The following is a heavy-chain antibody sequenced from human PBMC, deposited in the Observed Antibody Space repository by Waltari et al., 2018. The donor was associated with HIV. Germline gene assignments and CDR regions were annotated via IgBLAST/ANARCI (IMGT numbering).Heavy chain of an antibody. CDR2: INRDGSST. J-gene: IGHJ4*02. CDR1: GFTFSSYW. Sequence: EVQLVESGGGLVQPGGSLRLSCAASGFTFSSYWMHWGRQDPGKGLVWVARINRDGSSTNYSDSGKCRFTISRDNAKNTVYLQMNSLRAEDTALYYCASLYNYVWGSPPPFDYWGQGTLVTVSS. V-gene: IGHV3-74*01. CDR3: ASLYNYVWGSPPPFDY. D-gene: IGHD3-16*01.